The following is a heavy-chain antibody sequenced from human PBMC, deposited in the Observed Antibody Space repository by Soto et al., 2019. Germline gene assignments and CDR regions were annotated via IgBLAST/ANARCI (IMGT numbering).Heavy chain of an antibody. CDR2: ISSDGTNK. V-gene: IGHV3-30*18. CDR3: AKDGSYGSGSFEP. D-gene: IGHD3-10*01. Sequence: PGGSLRLSCAASGFTFSSYGMHWVRQAPGKGLEWVAVISSDGTNKYYADSVKGRFTISRDNSKNTLYLQMNSLRAEDTAVYYCAKDGSYGSGSFEPWGQGTLVTVSS. CDR1: GFTFSSYG. J-gene: IGHJ5*02.